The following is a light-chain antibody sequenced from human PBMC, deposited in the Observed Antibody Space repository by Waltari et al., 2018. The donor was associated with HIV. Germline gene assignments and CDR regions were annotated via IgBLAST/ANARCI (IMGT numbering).Light chain of an antibody. CDR3: QSYDSSLSASV. CDR1: PSNIGADYA. J-gene: IGLJ3*02. V-gene: IGLV1-40*01. Sequence: QSVLPQPPSVSGAPGQRVTVSCTGNPSNIGADYATHWYQQVPGTAPKVVIYDNNNRPSGVPDRFSGSKSGASASLIIAGLQAEDEANYFCQSYDSSLSASVFGGGTKLTVL. CDR2: DNN.